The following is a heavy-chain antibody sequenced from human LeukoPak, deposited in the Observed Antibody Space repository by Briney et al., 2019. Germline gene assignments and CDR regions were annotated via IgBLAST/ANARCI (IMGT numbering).Heavy chain of an antibody. CDR3: ATYRTSFIYWYFDL. D-gene: IGHD2-2*01. CDR2: ISYTGST. J-gene: IGHJ2*01. CDR1: GGSISSSSYY. V-gene: IGHV4-61*01. Sequence: SETLSLTCTVSGGSISSSSYYWSWIRQPPGKGLEWIGYISYTGSTNYNPSLKSRVSLSVDTSKNQFSLELSSVTAADTAVYYCATYRTSFIYWYFDLWGRGTLVTVSS.